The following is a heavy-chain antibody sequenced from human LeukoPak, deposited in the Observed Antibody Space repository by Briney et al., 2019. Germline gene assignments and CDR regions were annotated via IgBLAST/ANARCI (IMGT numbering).Heavy chain of an antibody. CDR3: VKDLSYESSGYVFDH. D-gene: IGHD3-22*01. Sequence: GGSLRLSCAASGFNFEGYTMHWVRQAPGKTLEWVSLISWDGTPYYTDSVKGRFTISRDNSKNSLYLQMDALRSEDAAFYYCVKDLSYESSGYVFDHWGQGTLVTVSS. CDR1: GFNFEGYT. CDR2: ISWDGTP. V-gene: IGHV3-43*01. J-gene: IGHJ4*02.